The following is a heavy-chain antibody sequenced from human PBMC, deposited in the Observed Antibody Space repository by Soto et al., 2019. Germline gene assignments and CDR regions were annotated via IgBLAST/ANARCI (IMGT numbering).Heavy chain of an antibody. J-gene: IGHJ4*02. Sequence: SETLSLTCTVSGGSISSYYWSWIRQPPGKGLEWIGYIYYSGSTNYNPSLKSRVTISVDTSKNQFSLKLSSVTAAVTAVYYCARLHVDDYCDQLDYWGQGTLVSVSS. D-gene: IGHD4-17*01. CDR1: GGSISSYY. CDR3: ARLHVDDYCDQLDY. CDR2: IYYSGST. V-gene: IGHV4-59*08.